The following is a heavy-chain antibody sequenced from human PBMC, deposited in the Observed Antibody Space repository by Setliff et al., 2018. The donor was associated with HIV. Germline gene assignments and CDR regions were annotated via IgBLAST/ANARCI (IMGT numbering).Heavy chain of an antibody. CDR2: VDYSGTT. J-gene: IGHJ5*02. CDR3: ARHKTLRFLNLLTAGWFDP. CDR1: GVSVNNDDDY. V-gene: IGHV4-39*01. Sequence: SETLSLTCAVSGVSVNNDDDYWGWIRQPPGKGLEWIGTVDYSGTTNYTPSLKSRVTISVDTSKNQFSLKLTSVTAADTAVYYCARHKTLRFLNLLTAGWFDPWGQGALVTVSS. D-gene: IGHD3-3*01.